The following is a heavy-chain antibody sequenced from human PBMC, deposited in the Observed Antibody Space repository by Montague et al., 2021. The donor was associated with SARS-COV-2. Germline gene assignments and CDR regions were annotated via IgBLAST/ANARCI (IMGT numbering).Heavy chain of an antibody. V-gene: IGHV2-70*01. J-gene: IGHJ6*02. CDR1: GFSLSTSGMC. CDR2: RDWXXXK. D-gene: IGHD3-9*01. CDR3: ARIRYDILTGYYYGMDV. Sequence: PALVKPTQTLTLTCTFSGFSLSTSGMCVSWIRQPPGKALEWLALRDWXXXKYYSTSLKTRLTISKDTSKNQVVLTMTKMDPVDTATYYCARIRYDILTGYYYGMDVWGQGTTVTVSS.